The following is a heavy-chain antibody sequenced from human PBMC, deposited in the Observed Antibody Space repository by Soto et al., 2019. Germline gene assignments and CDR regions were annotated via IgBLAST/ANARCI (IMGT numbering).Heavy chain of an antibody. V-gene: IGHV3-23*01. CDR3: AKPPESSSTFYYYGLDV. Sequence: VQLLESGGGLVQPGGSLRLSCAASGFAFSSYAMTWGRQAPGKGLEWVSTLSGSGATTYYADSVKGRFTISRDNSKNTLSLEMNSLRAEDTAVYYCAKPPESSSTFYYYGLDVWGQGTTVTVSS. J-gene: IGHJ6*02. D-gene: IGHD2-2*01. CDR2: LSGSGATT. CDR1: GFAFSSYA.